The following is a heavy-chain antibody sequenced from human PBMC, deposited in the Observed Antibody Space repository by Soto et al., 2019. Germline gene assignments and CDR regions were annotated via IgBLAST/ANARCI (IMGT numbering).Heavy chain of an antibody. Sequence: GGSLRLSCAASGFTFDDYTMHWVRQAPGKGLEWVSLISWDGGSTYYADSVKGRFTISRDNSKNSLYLQMNSLRTEDTALYYCAKDRIAAAGNHYYGMDVWGQGTTVTVSS. J-gene: IGHJ6*02. CDR2: ISWDGGST. CDR3: AKDRIAAAGNHYYGMDV. CDR1: GFTFDDYT. D-gene: IGHD6-13*01. V-gene: IGHV3-43*01.